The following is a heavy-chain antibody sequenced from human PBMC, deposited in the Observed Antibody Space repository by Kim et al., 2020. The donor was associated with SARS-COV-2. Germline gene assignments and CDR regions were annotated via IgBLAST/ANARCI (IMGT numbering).Heavy chain of an antibody. V-gene: IGHV3-23*01. CDR2: INNGVNP. CDR3: AKDHPSSGWPAFDS. Sequence: GGSLRLSCVASGFTFTSRAMSWVRQIPGKGLEWVASINNGVNPYYAASVKGRFTVSRDITKATLYLQMNTLRAEDTALYYCAKDHPSSGWPAFDSWGQGTLVTVSS. CDR1: GFTFTSRA. D-gene: IGHD6-19*01. J-gene: IGHJ4*02.